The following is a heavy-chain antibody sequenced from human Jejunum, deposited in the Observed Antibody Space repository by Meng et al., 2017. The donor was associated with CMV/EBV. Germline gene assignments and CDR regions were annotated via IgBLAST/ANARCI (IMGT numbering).Heavy chain of an antibody. CDR3: ASRPGAIFGVVIIPNFDY. CDR2: ISGNSGST. D-gene: IGHD3-3*01. J-gene: IGHJ4*02. V-gene: IGHV3-23*01. CDR1: FTRNA. Sequence: FTRNAMTWVRQGPGKGLEWVSGISGNSGSTYYADSVKGRFSISRDNSKNTVYLQMNSLRAEDTAVYYCASRPGAIFGVVIIPNFDYWGQGTLVTVSS.